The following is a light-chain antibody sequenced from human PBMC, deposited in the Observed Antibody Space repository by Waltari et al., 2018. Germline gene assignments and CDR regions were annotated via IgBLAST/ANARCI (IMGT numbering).Light chain of an antibody. CDR3: QLWDGITDHWV. J-gene: IGLJ3*02. Sequence: SHVLTQPPSLSVAPGQTAKITCVGNSVGSESVHWYQQKSGRAPEVVVYDDSARPSGIPERMSGAKSGNTATLTIARVEAGDEADYYCQLWDGITDHWVFGGGTKVTVL. V-gene: IGLV3-21*02. CDR2: DDS. CDR1: SVGSES.